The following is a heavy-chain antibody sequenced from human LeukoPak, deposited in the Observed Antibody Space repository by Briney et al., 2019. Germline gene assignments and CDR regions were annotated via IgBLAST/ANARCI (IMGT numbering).Heavy chain of an antibody. J-gene: IGHJ4*02. CDR2: IYYSGST. CDR1: GGSISSYY. CDR3: ARTAGYSSGWAFDY. D-gene: IGHD6-19*01. Sequence: PSETLSLTCTVSGGSISSYYWSWIRQPPGKGLEWIGYIYYSGSTNYNPSLKSRVTISVDTSKNQFSLELSSVTAADTAVYYCARTAGYSSGWAFDYWGQGTLVTVSS. V-gene: IGHV4-59*01.